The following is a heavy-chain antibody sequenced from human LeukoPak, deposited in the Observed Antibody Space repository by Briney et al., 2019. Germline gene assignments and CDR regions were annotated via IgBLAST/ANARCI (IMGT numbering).Heavy chain of an antibody. D-gene: IGHD1-1*01. Sequence: SETLSLTCAVSGGSISSSNWWSWVRQPPGKGLEWIGEIYHSGSTNYNPSLKSRVTISVDTSKNQFSLKLTSVTAADTAVYYCARGYGTGRGSYWFDPWGQGTLVTVSS. V-gene: IGHV4-4*02. CDR1: GGSISSSNW. J-gene: IGHJ5*02. CDR3: ARGYGTGRGSYWFDP. CDR2: IYHSGST.